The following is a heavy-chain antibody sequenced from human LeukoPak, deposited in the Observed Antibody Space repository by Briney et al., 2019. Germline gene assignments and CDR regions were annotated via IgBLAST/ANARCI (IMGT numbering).Heavy chain of an antibody. CDR2: IKQDGSEK. J-gene: IGHJ4*02. V-gene: IGHV3-7*01. CDR3: ARDSQSGGYPFDS. D-gene: IGHD1-26*01. CDR1: GFTFSSYW. Sequence: GGSLRLSCAASGFTFSSYWMSWVRQAPGKGLEWVANIKQDGSEKYYVDSVKGRFTISRDNAKHSLYLQMNSLRAEDTAVYYCARDSQSGGYPFDSWGQGTLVTVSS.